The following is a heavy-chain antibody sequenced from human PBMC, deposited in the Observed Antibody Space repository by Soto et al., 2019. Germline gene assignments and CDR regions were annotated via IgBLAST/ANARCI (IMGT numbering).Heavy chain of an antibody. D-gene: IGHD3-10*01. CDR3: AREMVRGVIGQFDY. CDR2: IYDSGST. J-gene: IGHJ4*02. CDR1: GGSISSHY. V-gene: IGHV4-59*11. Sequence: SQTLPLTCTVSGGSISSHYWSWIRQPPGKGLEWIGYIYDSGSTNYNPSLKSRVTISVDTSKNQFSLKLSSVTAADTAVYYCAREMVRGVIGQFDYWGQGTLVTVSS.